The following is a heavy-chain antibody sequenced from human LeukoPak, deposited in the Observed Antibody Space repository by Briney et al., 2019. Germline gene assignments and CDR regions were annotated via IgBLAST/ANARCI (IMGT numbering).Heavy chain of an antibody. CDR2: ISSSSSYI. CDR1: GFTFSSYS. V-gene: IGHV3-21*01. Sequence: KSGGSLRLSCAASGFTFSSYSMNWVRQAPGKGLEWVSSISSSSSYIYYADSVKGRFTISRDNAKNSLYLQMNSLRAEDTAVYYCARVGIEYSSSSPLDYWGQGTLVTVSS. J-gene: IGHJ4*02. D-gene: IGHD6-6*01. CDR3: ARVGIEYSSSSPLDY.